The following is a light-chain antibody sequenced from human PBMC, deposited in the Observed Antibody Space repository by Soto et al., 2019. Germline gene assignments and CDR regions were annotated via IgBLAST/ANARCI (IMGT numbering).Light chain of an antibody. J-gene: IGLJ2*01. V-gene: IGLV1-51*01. CDR1: SANIGNNY. CDR3: GAWDSSLSVVV. CDR2: DSD. Sequence: QSVLTQPPSVSAAPGQKVTISCSGSSANIGNNYVSWYQQLPGTAPKLVIYDSDKRPSEIPDRFSASKSGTSATLDITGLQTGDEDDYYCGAWDSSLSVVVFGGGTKVTVL.